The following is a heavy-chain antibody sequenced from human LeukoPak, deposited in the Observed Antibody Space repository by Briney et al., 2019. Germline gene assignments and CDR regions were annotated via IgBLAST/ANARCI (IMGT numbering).Heavy chain of an antibody. Sequence: PSETLSLTCAVYGGSFSGHYWSWIRQSPGKGLEWIGEINRRGSTNYNPSLKRRVTMSLDTSKNQFSLKLSSVTAADTAVYYCAKSLYGSGSYYNWFDPWGQGTLVTVSS. V-gene: IGHV4-34*01. J-gene: IGHJ5*02. CDR1: GGSFSGHY. CDR2: INRRGST. CDR3: AKSLYGSGSYYNWFDP. D-gene: IGHD3-10*01.